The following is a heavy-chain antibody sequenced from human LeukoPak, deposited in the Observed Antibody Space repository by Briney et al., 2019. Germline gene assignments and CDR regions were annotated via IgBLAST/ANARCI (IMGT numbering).Heavy chain of an antibody. CDR1: GGSISSYY. D-gene: IGHD6-19*01. V-gene: IGHV4-59*01. CDR3: ARESGSGWYGNWFDP. Sequence: SETLSLTCTVSGGSISSYYWSWIRQPPGKGLEWIGYIYYSGSTNYNPSLKSRVTISVDTSKNQFSLKLSSVTAAGTAVYYCARESGSGWYGNWFDPWGQGTLVTVSS. J-gene: IGHJ5*02. CDR2: IYYSGST.